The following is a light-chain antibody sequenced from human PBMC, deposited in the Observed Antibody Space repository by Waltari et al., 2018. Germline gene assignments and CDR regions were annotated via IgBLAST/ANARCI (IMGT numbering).Light chain of an antibody. CDR3: QQFTSWSPAT. V-gene: IGKV3-15*01. CDR2: YAS. J-gene: IGKJ4*01. CDR1: QSISNN. Sequence: EIVMTQSPATLSVSPGEGTTLPCRASQSISNNLAWYQQKPGQAPRLLIYYASTRASGVPARFSGGGSGTYFTLTISSLQSEDFAVYYCQQFTSWSPATFGGGTKVEMK.